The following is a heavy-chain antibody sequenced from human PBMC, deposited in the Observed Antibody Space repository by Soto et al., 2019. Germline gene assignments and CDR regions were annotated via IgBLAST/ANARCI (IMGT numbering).Heavy chain of an antibody. CDR3: ARRRRGGLLGAAAGEDAFDN. Sequence: ASVKVSCKASGYTFTGYYMHWVRQAPGQGLEWMGWINPNSGGTNYAQKFQGWVTMTRDTSISTAYMELSRLRSDDTAVYYCARRRRGGLLGAAAGEDAFDNWGQGTMVTVSS. J-gene: IGHJ3*02. V-gene: IGHV1-2*04. D-gene: IGHD6-13*01. CDR2: INPNSGGT. CDR1: GYTFTGYY.